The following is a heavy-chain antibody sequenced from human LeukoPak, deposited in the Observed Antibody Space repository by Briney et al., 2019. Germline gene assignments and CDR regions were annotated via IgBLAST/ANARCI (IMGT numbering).Heavy chain of an antibody. CDR3: TTVLQPTLGY. D-gene: IGHD3-16*01. Sequence: GGSLRLSCAASGFTFSSYSMNWVRQAPGKGLEWVSYISSSSSTIYYADSVKGRFTISRDNAKNSLYLQMNSLRAEDTAVYYCTTVLQPTLGYWGQGTLVTVSS. CDR1: GFTFSSYS. CDR2: ISSSSSTI. V-gene: IGHV3-48*04. J-gene: IGHJ4*02.